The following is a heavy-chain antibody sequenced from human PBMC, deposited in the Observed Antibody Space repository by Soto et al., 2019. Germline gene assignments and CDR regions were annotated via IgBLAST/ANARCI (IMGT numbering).Heavy chain of an antibody. CDR1: GDSISDYY. D-gene: IGHD3-3*01. J-gene: IGHJ5*02. Sequence: SETLSLTCTVSGDSISDYYWSWIRQPPGKGLEWIGYIYYSGSTNYNPSLKSRVTISIDTSKNRFSLKVSSVTAADTAVYYCARRITVFGVVQFDPWGQGTLVTVSS. CDR2: IYYSGST. V-gene: IGHV4-59*01. CDR3: ARRITVFGVVQFDP.